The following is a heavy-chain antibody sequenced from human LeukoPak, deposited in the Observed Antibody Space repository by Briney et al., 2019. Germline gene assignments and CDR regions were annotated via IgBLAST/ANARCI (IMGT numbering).Heavy chain of an antibody. Sequence: PGGSLRLSCAASGFTFSSYNMNWVRQAPGKGLEWASSVSSSSTYIYYADSVKGRFTISRDNAKNSLYLQMNSLRAEDTAVYYCASPIGAAAGYFDYWGQGTLVTVSS. V-gene: IGHV3-21*01. CDR2: VSSSSTYI. J-gene: IGHJ4*02. CDR1: GFTFSSYN. D-gene: IGHD6-13*01. CDR3: ASPIGAAAGYFDY.